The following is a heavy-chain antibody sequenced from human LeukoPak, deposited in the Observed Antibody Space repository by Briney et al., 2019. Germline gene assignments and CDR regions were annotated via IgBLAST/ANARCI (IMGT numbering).Heavy chain of an antibody. CDR3: ARARRDGQNPVYDY. J-gene: IGHJ4*02. CDR2: TYYRSKWYN. CDR1: GDSVSTSSVD. Sequence: PSQTPALTCAISGDSVSTSSVDWNWIRPSPSRGLEWLGRTYYRSKWYNYYALSVRSRITIYADTSKNQFSLQLNSVNPEDSAVYYCARARRDGQNPVYDYWGQGTLVTVSS. D-gene: IGHD5-24*01. V-gene: IGHV6-1*01.